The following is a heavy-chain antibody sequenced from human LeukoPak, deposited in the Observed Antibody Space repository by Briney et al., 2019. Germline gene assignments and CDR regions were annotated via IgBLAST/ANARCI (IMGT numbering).Heavy chain of an antibody. Sequence: PGGPLTLSCAASGFTFSSYEMNWVRQAPGKGLEWASYISSSGSAIYYANSVKGQFTISRDNAKSSLYIQMNSLRAENTAVYYCAREEQQLADYWGQGTLVTVSS. CDR1: GFTFSSYE. D-gene: IGHD6-13*01. CDR3: AREEQQLADY. J-gene: IGHJ4*02. CDR2: ISSSGSAI. V-gene: IGHV3-48*03.